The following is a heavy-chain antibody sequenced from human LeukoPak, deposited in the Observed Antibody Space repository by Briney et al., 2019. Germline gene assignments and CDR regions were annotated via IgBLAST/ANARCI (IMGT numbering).Heavy chain of an antibody. CDR2: FDPEDGET. Sequence: GASVKVSCKVSGYTLTELSMHWVRQAPGKGLEWMGGFDPEDGETIYAQKFQGRVTMTEDTSTDTAYMELSSLRSEDTAVYYCARLTTVTTAVLRGGYYFDYWGQGTLVTVSS. CDR1: GYTLTELS. V-gene: IGHV1-24*01. D-gene: IGHD4-11*01. J-gene: IGHJ4*02. CDR3: ARLTTVTTAVLRGGYYFDY.